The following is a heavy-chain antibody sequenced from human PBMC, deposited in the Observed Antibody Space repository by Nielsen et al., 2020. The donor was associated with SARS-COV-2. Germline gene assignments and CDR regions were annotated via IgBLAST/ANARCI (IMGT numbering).Heavy chain of an antibody. D-gene: IGHD2-15*01. J-gene: IGHJ6*02. V-gene: IGHV3-21*01. Sequence: WIRQPPGKGLEWVSSISSSGSYIYYADSVKGRLTISRDNAKNSLYLQMNSLRAEDTAVYYCSRDLVVVAAILDTYYYYGMDVWGQGTTVTVSS. CDR3: SRDLVVVAAILDTYYYYGMDV. CDR2: ISSSGSYI.